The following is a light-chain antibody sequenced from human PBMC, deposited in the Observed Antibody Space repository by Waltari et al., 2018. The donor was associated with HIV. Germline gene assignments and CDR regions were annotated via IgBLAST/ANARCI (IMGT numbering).Light chain of an antibody. J-gene: IGLJ1*01. CDR1: SSDVGSYNL. CDR2: EVT. CDR3: CSYAGSRTYV. V-gene: IGLV2-23*02. Sequence: QSALTQPASVSGSPGQSITISCTGTSSDVGSYNLVSWYQQYPGKVPNLLIYEVTKRPSGVSNRFSGSKSGNTASLTISGLQAEDEADYYCCSYAGSRTYVFGTGTKVPVL.